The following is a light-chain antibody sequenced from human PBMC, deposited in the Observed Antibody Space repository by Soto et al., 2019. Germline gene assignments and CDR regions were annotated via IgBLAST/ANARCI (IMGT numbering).Light chain of an antibody. CDR2: KVS. CDR1: QSLVHSDGIAY. J-gene: IGKJ5*01. V-gene: IGKV2-30*02. Sequence: DVVMTQSPLSLPVTLGQPASISCRSNQSLVHSDGIAYFSWFQQRPGRSPRRLIYKVSNRDSGVPARFSVSGSCTDFALKISRVEAEDVGVYYCMQGTHWPITFGQGTRLEIK. CDR3: MQGTHWPIT.